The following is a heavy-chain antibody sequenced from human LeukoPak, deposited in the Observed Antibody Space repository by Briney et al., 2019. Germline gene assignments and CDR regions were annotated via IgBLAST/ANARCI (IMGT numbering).Heavy chain of an antibody. D-gene: IGHD6-13*01. CDR2: ISAYNGNT. J-gene: IGHJ6*03. CDR3: ARGGGAAADYSYYYMDV. V-gene: IGHV1-18*01. Sequence: ASVKVSCKASGYTFTSYGITWVRQAPGQGLEWMGLISAYNGNTNYAQKLQGRVTMTTDTSTSTAYMELRSPRSDDTAVYYCARGGGAAADYSYYYMDVWGKGTTVTVSS. CDR1: GYTFTSYG.